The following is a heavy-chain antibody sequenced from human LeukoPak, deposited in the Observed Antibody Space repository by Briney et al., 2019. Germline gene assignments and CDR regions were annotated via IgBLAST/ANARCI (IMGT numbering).Heavy chain of an antibody. V-gene: IGHV4-4*02. CDR2: IYHSVST. J-gene: IGHJ4*02. CDR3: ARDIGSSSPFDY. CDR1: GGSISRSNW. Sequence: PSGTLSLTCAVSGGSISRSNWWSWVRQPPGKGLEWIGEIYHSVSTNYNPSLKSRVTISVDKSKNQFSLKLSSVTAADTAVYYCARDIGSSSPFDYWGQGTLVTVSS. D-gene: IGHD6-13*01.